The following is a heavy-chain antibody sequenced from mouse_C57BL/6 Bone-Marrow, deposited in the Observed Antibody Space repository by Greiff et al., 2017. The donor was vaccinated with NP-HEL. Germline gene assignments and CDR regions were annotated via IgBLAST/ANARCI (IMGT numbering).Heavy chain of an antibody. V-gene: IGHV1-26*01. CDR3: ARTRPSLLRFRHFDY. CDR1: GYTFTDYY. J-gene: IGHJ2*01. Sequence: EVQLQQSGPELVKPGASVKISCKASGYTFTDYYMNWVKQSHGKSLEWIGDINPNNGGTSYNQKFKGKATLTVDKSSSTAYMELRSLTSEDSAVYYCARTRPSLLRFRHFDYWGQGTTLTVSS. D-gene: IGHD1-2*01. CDR2: INPNNGGT.